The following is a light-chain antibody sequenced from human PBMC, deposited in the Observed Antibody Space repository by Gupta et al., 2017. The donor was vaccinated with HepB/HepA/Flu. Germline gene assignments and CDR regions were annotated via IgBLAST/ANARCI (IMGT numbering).Light chain of an antibody. CDR1: SSDVGGYNY. Sequence: QSALTQPASVSGSPGQSITISCTGTSSDVGGYNYVSWYQQHPGKAPKLMIYYVSNRPSGVSNRFSGSKSGNTASLTISWLQAEDEADYYCSSYTSSSTLVVFGGGTKLTVL. CDR3: SSYTSSSTLVV. V-gene: IGLV2-14*01. CDR2: YVS. J-gene: IGLJ2*01.